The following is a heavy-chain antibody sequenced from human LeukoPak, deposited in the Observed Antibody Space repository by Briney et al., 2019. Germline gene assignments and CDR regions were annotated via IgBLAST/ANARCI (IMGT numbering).Heavy chain of an antibody. Sequence: ASVKVSCKASGYTFTGYYMHWVRQAPGQGVEWMGRINPNSGGTKYAQKFQGRVTINRDTAIRTAYMEMRRLRDDETAVYYCARARLGYCSSTSCSRYYYYYYMDVWGKGTTVTVSS. J-gene: IGHJ6*03. CDR3: ARARLGYCSSTSCSRYYYYYYMDV. CDR1: GYTFTGYY. D-gene: IGHD2-2*01. V-gene: IGHV1-2*06. CDR2: INPNSGGT.